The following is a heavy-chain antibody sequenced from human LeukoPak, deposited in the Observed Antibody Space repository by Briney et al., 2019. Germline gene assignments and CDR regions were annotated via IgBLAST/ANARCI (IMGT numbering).Heavy chain of an antibody. CDR1: GGTFSSYA. J-gene: IGHJ4*02. CDR3: ARGGRERYSYGRS. CDR2: IIPIFGTA. V-gene: IGHV1-69*01. Sequence: ASVMVSCKASGGTFSSYAISWVRQAPGQGLEWIGGIIPIFGTANYAQKSQGRVTITADESTSTAYMELSSLRSEDTAVYYCARGGRERYSYGRSWGQGTLVTVSS. D-gene: IGHD5-18*01.